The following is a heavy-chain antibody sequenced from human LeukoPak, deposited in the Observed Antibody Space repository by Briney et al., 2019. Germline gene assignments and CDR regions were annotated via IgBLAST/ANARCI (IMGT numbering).Heavy chain of an antibody. J-gene: IGHJ4*02. CDR2: IYYSGST. V-gene: IGHV4-30-4*08. CDR3: ARGPPEWLAFDY. D-gene: IGHD6-19*01. Sequence: SGTLSLTCTVSGGSISSGDYYWSWIRQPPGKGLEWIGYIYYSGSTYYNPSLKSRVTISVDTSKNQFSLKLSSVTAADTVVYYCARGPPEWLAFDYWGQGTLVTVSS. CDR1: GGSISSGDYY.